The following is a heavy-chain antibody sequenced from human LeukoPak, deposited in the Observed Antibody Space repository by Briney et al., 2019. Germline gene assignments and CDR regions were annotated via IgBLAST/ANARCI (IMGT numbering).Heavy chain of an antibody. D-gene: IGHD2-21*01. CDR3: ANRKALMADRKFPFDY. Sequence: GGSLRLSCAASGFTFSSYAMSWVRQAPGKGLKWVSAISDSGSTPYYADSVKGRFTISRDNSKNTLYLQMNSLRADDTAVYFCANRKALMADRKFPFDYWGQGTLVTVSS. CDR1: GFTFSSYA. V-gene: IGHV3-23*01. J-gene: IGHJ4*02. CDR2: ISDSGSTP.